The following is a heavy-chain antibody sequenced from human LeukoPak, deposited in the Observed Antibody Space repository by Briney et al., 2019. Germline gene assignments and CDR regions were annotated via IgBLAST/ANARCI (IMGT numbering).Heavy chain of an antibody. CDR2: ISSSSSYI. J-gene: IGHJ3*02. D-gene: IGHD2-2*01. CDR3: ARDPGGRVVVPAATAFDI. CDR1: GFTFSSYS. V-gene: IGHV3-21*01. Sequence: GGSLRLSCAASGFTFSSYSMNWVRQAPGKGLEWVSSISSSSSYIYYADSVKGRFTISRDNAKNSLYLQMNSLRAEDTAVYYCARDPGGRVVVPAATAFDIWGQGTMVTVSS.